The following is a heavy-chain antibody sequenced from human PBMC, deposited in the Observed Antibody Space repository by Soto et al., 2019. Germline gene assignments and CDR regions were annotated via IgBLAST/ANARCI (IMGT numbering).Heavy chain of an antibody. CDR1: GYSFTSYW. D-gene: IGHD4-17*01. CDR3: ARPPESPTVTGWYDAFDI. V-gene: IGHV5-51*01. CDR2: IYPGDSDT. Sequence: VASLTLSCKVSGYSFTSYWIGWVRQMPGKGLEWMGIIYPGDSDTRYSPSFQGQVTISADKSISTAYLQWSSLKASDTAMYYCARPPESPTVTGWYDAFDIWGQGTMVTVSS. J-gene: IGHJ3*02.